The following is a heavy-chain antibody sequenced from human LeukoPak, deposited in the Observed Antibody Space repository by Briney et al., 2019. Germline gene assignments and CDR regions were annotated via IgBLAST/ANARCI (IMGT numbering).Heavy chain of an antibody. V-gene: IGHV4-59*01. Sequence: SETLSLTCTVSGGSISSYCWSWIRQPPGKGLEWIGYIYYIGGTNYNPSLKSRVTISVDTSKNQFSLKLSSVTAADTAVYYCARGVHGDYRWYFDLWGRGTLVTVSS. CDR3: ARGVHGDYRWYFDL. J-gene: IGHJ2*01. D-gene: IGHD4-17*01. CDR1: GGSISSYC. CDR2: IYYIGGT.